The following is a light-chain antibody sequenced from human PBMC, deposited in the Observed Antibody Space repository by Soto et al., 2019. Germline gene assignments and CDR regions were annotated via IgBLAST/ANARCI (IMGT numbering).Light chain of an antibody. V-gene: IGLV2-8*01. Sequence: QSVLTQPPSASGSPGQSVTISCTGTSSDVGGYNYVSWYQQHPDKAPKLMIYEVTKRPSGVPDRFSGSKSGNTASLTVSGLQAEDEADYYCRSYAGSNHVVFGGGTKLTVL. J-gene: IGLJ2*01. CDR1: SSDVGGYNY. CDR3: RSYAGSNHVV. CDR2: EVT.